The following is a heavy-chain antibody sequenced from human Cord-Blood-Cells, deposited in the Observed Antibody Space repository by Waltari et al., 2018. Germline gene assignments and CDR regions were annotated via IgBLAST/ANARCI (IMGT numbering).Heavy chain of an antibody. CDR3: ARGLQKYYYYGMDV. CDR1: GGPISSYY. D-gene: IGHD4-4*01. Sequence: QVQLQESGPGLVKPSETLSLTCTVSGGPISSYYWSWIRQPPGKGLEWIGYIYYSGSTNYNPSLKSRVTISVDTSKNQCSLKLSSVTAADTAVYYCARGLQKYYYYGMDVWGQGTTVTVSS. J-gene: IGHJ6*02. V-gene: IGHV4-59*01. CDR2: IYYSGST.